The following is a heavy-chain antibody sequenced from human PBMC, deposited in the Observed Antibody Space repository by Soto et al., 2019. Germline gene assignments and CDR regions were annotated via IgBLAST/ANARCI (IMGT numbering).Heavy chain of an antibody. CDR2: ISYDGSNK. CDR1: GFTFSSYG. V-gene: IGHV3-30*18. Sequence: QVQLVESGGGVVQPGRSLRLSCAASGFTFSSYGMHWVRQAPGKGLEWVAVISYDGSNKYYADSVKGRFTISRDNSKNTLYLQMNSLIAEDTAVYYCAKISIGFGELSEHDYWGQGTLVTVSS. J-gene: IGHJ4*02. D-gene: IGHD3-10*01. CDR3: AKISIGFGELSEHDY.